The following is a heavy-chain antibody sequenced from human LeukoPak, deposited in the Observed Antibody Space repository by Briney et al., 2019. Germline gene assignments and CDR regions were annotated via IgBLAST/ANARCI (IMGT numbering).Heavy chain of an antibody. Sequence: GGSLRLSCAASGFTFSNYGMNWVRQAPGKGLECVSYISSGSSTIYYADSVKGRFTISRDNAKNLLYLQMNSLRAEDTAVYYCARDIVVVVATNSAFDIWGQGTMVTVSS. CDR1: GFTFSNYG. D-gene: IGHD2-15*01. CDR3: ARDIVVVVATNSAFDI. V-gene: IGHV3-48*01. J-gene: IGHJ3*02. CDR2: ISSGSSTI.